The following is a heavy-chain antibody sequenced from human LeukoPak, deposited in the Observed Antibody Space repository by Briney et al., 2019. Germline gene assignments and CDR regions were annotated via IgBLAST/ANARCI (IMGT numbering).Heavy chain of an antibody. J-gene: IGHJ4*02. CDR1: GGSISSSSYY. D-gene: IGHD3-22*01. Sequence: SETLSLTCTVSGGSISSSSYYWGWIRQPPGKGLEWIGSIYYSGSTYYNPSLKSRDTISVDTSKNQFSLKLSSVTAADTAVYYCARHGIRGYYYPPFDYWGQGTLVTVSS. V-gene: IGHV4-39*01. CDR3: ARHGIRGYYYPPFDY. CDR2: IYYSGST.